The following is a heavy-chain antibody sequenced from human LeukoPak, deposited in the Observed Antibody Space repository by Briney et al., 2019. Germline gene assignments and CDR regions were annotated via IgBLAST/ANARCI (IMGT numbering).Heavy chain of an antibody. CDR2: INAGNGNT. CDR3: ARDSSVDTVFWFDP. Sequence: GESLQISCEGSGYTFTNYWIGWGRQAPGQRLEWMGWINAGNGNTKYSQKFQGRVTITRDTSTSTAYMELSSLRSEDTAVYYCARDSSVDTVFWFDPWGQGTLVTVSS. V-gene: IGHV1-3*01. D-gene: IGHD5-18*01. J-gene: IGHJ5*02. CDR1: GYTFTNYW.